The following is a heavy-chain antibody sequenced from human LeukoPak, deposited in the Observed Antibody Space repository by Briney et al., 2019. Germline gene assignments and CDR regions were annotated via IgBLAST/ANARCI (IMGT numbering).Heavy chain of an antibody. CDR2: IQQDGSEK. Sequence: PGGPLILCSGACGFISSDYWGRGLRKAREKLLLGVANIQQDGSEKYYADSVKGRFTISRDNAKKSLFLQVSSLRGEDTAVYYCARDRGFSYGIDFWGQGTLVTVSS. CDR1: GFISSDYW. D-gene: IGHD5-18*01. CDR3: ARDRGFSYGIDF. J-gene: IGHJ4*02. V-gene: IGHV3-7*04.